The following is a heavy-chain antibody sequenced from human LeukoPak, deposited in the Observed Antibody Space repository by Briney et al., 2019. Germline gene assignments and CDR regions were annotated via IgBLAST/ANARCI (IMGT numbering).Heavy chain of an antibody. Sequence: SETLSLTCTVSGGSISSGGYYWSWIRQPPGKGLEWIGYIYHSGSTYYNPSLKSRVTISVDRSKNQFSLKLSSVTAADTAVYYCAREDLGIGDYWGQGTLVTVSS. CDR2: IYHSGST. V-gene: IGHV4-30-2*01. D-gene: IGHD2-21*01. J-gene: IGHJ4*02. CDR3: AREDLGIGDY. CDR1: GGSISSGGYY.